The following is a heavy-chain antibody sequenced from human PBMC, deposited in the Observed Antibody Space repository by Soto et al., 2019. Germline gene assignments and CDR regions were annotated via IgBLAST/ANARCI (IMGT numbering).Heavy chain of an antibody. V-gene: IGHV1-18*01. Sequence: QVQLVQSGAEVKKPGASVKVSCKASGYTFSSYGTSWVRQAPGQGLEWMGWISAYNGKTNYAQKFQGRVTMTTDTSTSTAYMELRSLRSDDTAVYYCARGGKYCTNGVCSLYGMEVWGQGTTVTVSS. D-gene: IGHD2-8*01. CDR1: GYTFSSYG. CDR2: ISAYNGKT. J-gene: IGHJ6*02. CDR3: ARGGKYCTNGVCSLYGMEV.